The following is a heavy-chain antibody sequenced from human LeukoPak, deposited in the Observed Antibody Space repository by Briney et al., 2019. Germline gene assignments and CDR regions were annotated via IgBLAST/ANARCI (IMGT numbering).Heavy chain of an antibody. D-gene: IGHD1-1*01. CDR3: ARFAVTTAGDY. Sequence: GGSLRLSCAASGFTFSGYWMHWVRQAPGKGLVWVSRITGDGSGANYADSVKGRFTISRDNAKNTLYLQINGLRAEDTAVYYCARFAVTTAGDYWGQGTLVTVSS. CDR2: ITGDGSGA. CDR1: GFTFSGYW. J-gene: IGHJ4*02. V-gene: IGHV3-74*01.